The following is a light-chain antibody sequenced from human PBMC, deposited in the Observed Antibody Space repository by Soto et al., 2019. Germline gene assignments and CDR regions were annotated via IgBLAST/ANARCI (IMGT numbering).Light chain of an antibody. Sequence: DIQMTQSPSSLSASVGDRVTITCWASQSISRNLNWYHHKPGKAPKLLIYAASSLQNGVPSRFRGGGSGTEFTLSISSLQPEDFGTYYCQQSFTTASITFGQGTRLEIK. CDR2: AAS. J-gene: IGKJ5*01. V-gene: IGKV1-39*01. CDR1: QSISRN. CDR3: QQSFTTASIT.